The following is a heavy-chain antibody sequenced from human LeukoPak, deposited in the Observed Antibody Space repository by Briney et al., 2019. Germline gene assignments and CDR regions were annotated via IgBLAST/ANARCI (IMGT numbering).Heavy chain of an antibody. Sequence: SETLSLTCTVSGGSISSSSYYWGWIRQPPGKGLEWIGYIYYSGSTNYNPSLKSRVTISVDTSKNQFSLKLSSVTAADTAVYYCASALVDFWSGYPYYFDYWGQGTLVTVSS. J-gene: IGHJ4*02. D-gene: IGHD3-3*01. CDR1: GGSISSSSYY. CDR2: IYYSGST. CDR3: ASALVDFWSGYPYYFDY. V-gene: IGHV4-61*05.